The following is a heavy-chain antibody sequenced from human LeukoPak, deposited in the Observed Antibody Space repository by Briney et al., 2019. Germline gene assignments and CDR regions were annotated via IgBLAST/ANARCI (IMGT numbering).Heavy chain of an antibody. CDR1: GFTLSSYW. D-gene: IGHD6-13*01. J-gene: IGHJ6*02. CDR3: TRVQAGRAGLMDV. V-gene: IGHV3-74*01. CDR2: IDPDGSTT. Sequence: GGSLRLSCAASGFTLSSYWRHWVRQAPGEGLVWVSRIDPDGSTTNYADSVKGRFTTSSDNANNTLYLQMTSLRAEDTALYYCTRVQAGRAGLMDVWGRGTTVTVSS.